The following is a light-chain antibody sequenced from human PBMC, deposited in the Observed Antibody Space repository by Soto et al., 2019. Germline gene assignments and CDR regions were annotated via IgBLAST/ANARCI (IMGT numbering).Light chain of an antibody. V-gene: IGKV1-39*01. J-gene: IGKJ2*01. CDR3: QQDYDIPHT. CDR2: ATS. Sequence: DIQVTQSPSSLSTSIGDKVTITCRASQSIGHFLNWYQQKPGKAPNLIIYATSTLRSGVPSRFTGSGSGPHFTLTITNLQPQDFADYFCQQDYDIPHTFGQRTSLEI. CDR1: QSIGHF.